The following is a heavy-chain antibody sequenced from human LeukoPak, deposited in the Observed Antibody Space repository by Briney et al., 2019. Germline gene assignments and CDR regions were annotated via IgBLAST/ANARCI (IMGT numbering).Heavy chain of an antibody. D-gene: IGHD3-22*01. CDR2: ISWNSGSI. CDR3: AKAGPYYYDSSGFDY. Sequence: GGSLRLSCAASGFAFDDYAMHWVRQAPGKGLEWVSGISWNSGSIGYADSVKGRFTISRDNAKNSLYLQMNSLRAEDTALYYCAKAGPYYYDSSGFDYWGQGTLVTVSS. CDR1: GFAFDDYA. V-gene: IGHV3-9*01. J-gene: IGHJ4*02.